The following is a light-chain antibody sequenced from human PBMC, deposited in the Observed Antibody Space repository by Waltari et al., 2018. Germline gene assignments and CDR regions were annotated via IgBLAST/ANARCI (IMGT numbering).Light chain of an antibody. Sequence: QSALTQPASVSGSPGPSLTIPCTGTSSDVGGYNYVSWYTQHPGKAPTLMIYGVSNRPSGVSDRFSGSKSGNTASLSISGLQADDEADYYCSSYTSSDSLIFGGGTKLSVL. V-gene: IGLV2-14*03. CDR2: GVS. J-gene: IGLJ2*01. CDR1: SSDVGGYNY. CDR3: SSYTSSDSLI.